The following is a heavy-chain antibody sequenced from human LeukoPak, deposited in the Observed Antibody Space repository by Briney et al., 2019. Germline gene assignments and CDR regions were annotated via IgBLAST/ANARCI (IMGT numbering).Heavy chain of an antibody. J-gene: IGHJ2*01. V-gene: IGHV4-38-2*01. CDR2: IYHSGST. D-gene: IGHD5-12*01. Sequence: SETLSLTCAVSGYSISSGYYWGWIRQPPGKGLEWIGSIYHSGSTYYNPSLKSRVTISVDTSKNQFSLKLSSVTAADTAVYYSASRGLHIVFDLWGRGTLVTVSS. CDR3: ASRGLHIVFDL. CDR1: GYSISSGYY.